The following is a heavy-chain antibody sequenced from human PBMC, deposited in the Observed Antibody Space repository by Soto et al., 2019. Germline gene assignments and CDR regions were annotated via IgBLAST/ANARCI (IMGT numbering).Heavy chain of an antibody. Sequence: GASVKVSCKASGGPFSSYAISLVRQAPGQGLEWMGGIIPIFGTANYAQKFQGRVTITADKSTSTAYMELSSLRSEDTAVYYCARGRLSGNWFDPWGQGTMVTVSS. D-gene: IGHD3-10*01. CDR1: GGPFSSYA. CDR3: ARGRLSGNWFDP. J-gene: IGHJ5*02. V-gene: IGHV1-69*06. CDR2: IIPIFGTA.